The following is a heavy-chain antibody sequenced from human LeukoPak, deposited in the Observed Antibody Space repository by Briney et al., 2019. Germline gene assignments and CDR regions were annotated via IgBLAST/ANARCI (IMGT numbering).Heavy chain of an antibody. Sequence: ASVKVSCKASGGTFSSYAISWVRQAPGQGLEWMGGIIPIFGTANYAQKFQGRVTMTRDTSTSTVYMELSSLRSEDTAVYYCARGMLGSYESSGYYALGVWGQGTTVTVSS. V-gene: IGHV1-69*05. CDR3: ARGMLGSYESSGYYALGV. D-gene: IGHD3-22*01. J-gene: IGHJ3*01. CDR2: IIPIFGTA. CDR1: GGTFSSYA.